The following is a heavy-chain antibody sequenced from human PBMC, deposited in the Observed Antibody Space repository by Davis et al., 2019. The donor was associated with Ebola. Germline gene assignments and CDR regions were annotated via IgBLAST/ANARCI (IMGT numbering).Heavy chain of an antibody. CDR2: ISYDGSNK. Sequence: GGSLRLSCAASGFTFSSYAMHWVRQAPGKGLEWVAVISYDGSNKYYADSVKGRFTISRDNSKNTLYLQMNSLRAEDTAVYYCAGRSPAPRYWGQGTLVTVSS. CDR3: AGRSPAPRY. CDR1: GFTFSSYA. D-gene: IGHD1-26*01. V-gene: IGHV3-30*04. J-gene: IGHJ4*02.